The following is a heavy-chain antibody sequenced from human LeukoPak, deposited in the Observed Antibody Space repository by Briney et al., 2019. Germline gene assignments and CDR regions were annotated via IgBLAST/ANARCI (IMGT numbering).Heavy chain of an antibody. CDR3: ARLRSHLWFGDYDY. D-gene: IGHD3-10*01. V-gene: IGHV5-51*01. J-gene: IGHJ4*02. Sequence: GESLKISCKGSGYSFTSFWIGWVRQMPGKSLEWMGIIYPGDSDTRYSPSFQGQVTISANKSISSAYLQWSSLKASDTAMYYCARLRSHLWFGDYDYWGRGTLVTVSS. CDR1: GYSFTSFW. CDR2: IYPGDSDT.